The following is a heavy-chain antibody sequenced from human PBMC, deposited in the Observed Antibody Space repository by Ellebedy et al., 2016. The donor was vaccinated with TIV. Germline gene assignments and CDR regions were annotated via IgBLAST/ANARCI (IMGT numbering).Heavy chain of an antibody. CDR1: GFTFSNAW. CDR2: IKSKTDGGTT. J-gene: IGHJ5*02. D-gene: IGHD6-19*01. V-gene: IGHV3-15*07. Sequence: GGSLRLSCAASGFTFSNAWMNWVRQAPGKGLEWVGRIKSKTDGGTTDYAAPVKGRFTISRDDSKNTLYLQMNSLKTEDTAVYYCTTDTGAGTSHWFDPWGQGTLVTVSS. CDR3: TTDTGAGTSHWFDP.